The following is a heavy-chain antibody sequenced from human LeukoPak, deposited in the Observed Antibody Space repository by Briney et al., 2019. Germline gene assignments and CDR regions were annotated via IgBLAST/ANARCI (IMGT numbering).Heavy chain of an antibody. Sequence: PGRSLRLSCAASGFTFSSYSMHWVRQAPGKGLEWVAVIWYDGSNKYYADSVKGRFTISRDNSKNTLYLQMNSLRAEDTAVYYCAKVGAPDTAMADSFDYWGQGTLVTVSS. D-gene: IGHD5-18*01. CDR3: AKVGAPDTAMADSFDY. CDR2: IWYDGSNK. CDR1: GFTFSSYS. J-gene: IGHJ4*02. V-gene: IGHV3-33*06.